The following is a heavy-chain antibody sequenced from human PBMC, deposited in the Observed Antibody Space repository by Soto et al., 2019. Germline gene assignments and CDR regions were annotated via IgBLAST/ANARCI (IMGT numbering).Heavy chain of an antibody. D-gene: IGHD6-25*01. CDR3: ARVEGGTATIND. Sequence: ASVKVSCKAFGYTFSNYYIHWVRQAPGQGLEWMGLIRPSGGSTIYVQNFQGRVTMTRDMSTSTVYMEVISLRSEDTAVYYCARVEGGTATINDWGQGTLVTVSS. J-gene: IGHJ4*02. CDR2: IRPSGGST. V-gene: IGHV1-46*01. CDR1: GYTFSNYY.